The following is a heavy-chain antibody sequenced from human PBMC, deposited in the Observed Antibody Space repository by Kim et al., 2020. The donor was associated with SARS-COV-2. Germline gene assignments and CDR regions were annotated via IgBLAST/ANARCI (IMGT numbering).Heavy chain of an antibody. D-gene: IGHD2-21*02. J-gene: IGHJ6*02. CDR3: AGVVTYYYYGMDV. V-gene: IGHV3-11*01. Sequence: AAAVKGRFTIPRANAKKPLYLQMNSLRAEETAVYYCAGVVTYYYYGMDVWGQGTTVTVSS.